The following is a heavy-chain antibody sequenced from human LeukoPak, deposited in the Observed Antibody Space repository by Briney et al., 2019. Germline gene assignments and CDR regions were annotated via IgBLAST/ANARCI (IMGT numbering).Heavy chain of an antibody. CDR2: IQEDGSYI. Sequence: PGGSLRLSCAASGFTFSRHWMTWVRQAPGKGLEWVANIQEDGSYIYYVDSVRGRFTISRDNTKNSLFLQMNSLRADDTAVYLCARDSTWQLDYWGQGTLVTVSS. J-gene: IGHJ4*02. CDR3: ARDSTWQLDY. D-gene: IGHD5-12*01. CDR1: GFTFSRHW. V-gene: IGHV3-7*03.